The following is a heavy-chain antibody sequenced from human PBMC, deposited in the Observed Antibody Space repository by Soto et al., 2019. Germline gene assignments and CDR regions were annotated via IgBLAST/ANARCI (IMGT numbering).Heavy chain of an antibody. CDR1: GFTVSNNN. Sequence: EVQLVESGGGLVQPGGSLRLSCAASGFTVSNNNMRWVRQAPGKGLEWVSLIYSGGATYYADSVKGRFTNSRDNSKNTLYLQMNSLRAEDTAVYYCARDGTYNWVGGQGILVTVSS. J-gene: IGHJ4*02. D-gene: IGHD1-1*01. V-gene: IGHV3-66*01. CDR2: IYSGGAT. CDR3: ARDGTYNWV.